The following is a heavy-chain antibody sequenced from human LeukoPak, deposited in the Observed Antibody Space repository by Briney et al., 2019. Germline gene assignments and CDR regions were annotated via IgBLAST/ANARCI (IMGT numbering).Heavy chain of an antibody. V-gene: IGHV1-24*01. J-gene: IGHJ4*02. CDR2: FDPEDGET. Sequence: ASVKVSCKVSGYTLTELSMHWVRQAPGKGLEWMGGFDPEDGETIYAQKFQGRVTMTEDTSTDTAYMELSSLRSGDTAVYYCATARPSYYYGSGSHRKDAFDYWGQGTLVTVPS. D-gene: IGHD3-10*01. CDR1: GYTLTELS. CDR3: ATARPSYYYGSGSHRKDAFDY.